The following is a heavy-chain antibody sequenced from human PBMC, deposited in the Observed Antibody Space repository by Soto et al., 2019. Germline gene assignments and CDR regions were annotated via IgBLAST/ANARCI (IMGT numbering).Heavy chain of an antibody. D-gene: IGHD5-12*01. CDR3: AKDLSGYDLDLDY. V-gene: IGHV3-23*01. CDR2: ISGSGGST. Sequence: PGGSLRLSCTASGFNFGSYAMSWVRQAPGKGLEWVSAISGSGGSTYYADSVKGRFTISRDNSKNTLYLQMNSLRAEDTAVYYCAKDLSGYDLDLDYWGQGTLVTVSS. CDR1: GFNFGSYA. J-gene: IGHJ4*02.